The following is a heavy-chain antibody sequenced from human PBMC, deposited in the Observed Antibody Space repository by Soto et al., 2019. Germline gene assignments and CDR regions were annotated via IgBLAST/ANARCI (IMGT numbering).Heavy chain of an antibody. V-gene: IGHV4-31*03. J-gene: IGHJ4*02. CDR3: ARDQDRDFWSGGRGV. D-gene: IGHD3-3*01. CDR2: IYYSGST. Sequence: SETLSLTCTVSGGSISSGGYYWSWIRQHPGKGMEWIGYIYYSGSTYYNPSLKSRVTISVDTSKNQFSLKLSSVTAADTAVYYCARDQDRDFWSGGRGVWGQGTLVTVSS. CDR1: GGSISSGGYY.